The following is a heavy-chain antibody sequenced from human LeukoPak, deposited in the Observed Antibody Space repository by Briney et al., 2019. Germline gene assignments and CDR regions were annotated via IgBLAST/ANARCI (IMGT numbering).Heavy chain of an antibody. CDR1: GGSFSGYY. Sequence: SETLSLTCAVYGGSFSGYYWSWIRQPPGKGLEWIGEINHSGSTNYNPSLKSRVTISVDTSKNQFSLKLSSATAADTAVYYCARYLSRRRGYSYGLLGFDYWGQGTLVTVSS. J-gene: IGHJ4*02. CDR2: INHSGST. V-gene: IGHV4-34*01. D-gene: IGHD5-18*01. CDR3: ARYLSRRRGYSYGLLGFDY.